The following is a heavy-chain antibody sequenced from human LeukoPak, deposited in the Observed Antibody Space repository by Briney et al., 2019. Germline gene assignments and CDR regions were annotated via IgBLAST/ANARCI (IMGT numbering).Heavy chain of an antibody. Sequence: SVKVSCKTSGDTFSTYGISWVRQAPGQGLEWMGGIIPIFGIPNVAQKFQGRVTITSDESTSTIYMEVNSLRSEDTAVYYCARTYYYGSGTYWYSYYYMDVWGGGTTVTVS. D-gene: IGHD3-10*01. V-gene: IGHV1-69*01. CDR3: ARTYYYGSGTYWYSYYYMDV. CDR2: IIPIFGIP. CDR1: GDTFSTYG. J-gene: IGHJ6*03.